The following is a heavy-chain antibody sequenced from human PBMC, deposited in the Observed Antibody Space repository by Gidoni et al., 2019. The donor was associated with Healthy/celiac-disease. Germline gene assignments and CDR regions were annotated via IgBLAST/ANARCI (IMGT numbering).Heavy chain of an antibody. CDR2: IYPCDSDT. Sequence: EVQLVQSGAEVKKPGESLKISCKGSGYSFTSYWIGWGRQMPGKGLEWMGIIYPCDSDTRYSPSFQGQVTISADKSISTAYLQWSSLKASDTAMYYCARSAYCSGGSCYLSSRSWFDPWGQGTLVTVSS. V-gene: IGHV5-51*01. CDR1: GYSFTSYW. CDR3: ARSAYCSGGSCYLSSRSWFDP. J-gene: IGHJ5*02. D-gene: IGHD2-15*01.